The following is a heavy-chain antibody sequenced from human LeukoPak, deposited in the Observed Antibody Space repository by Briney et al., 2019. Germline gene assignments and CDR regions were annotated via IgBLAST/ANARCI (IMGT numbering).Heavy chain of an antibody. Sequence: SETLSLTCTVSGYSISSGYYWGWIRQPPGKGLEWIGSIYHSGSTYYNPSLKSRVTISVDTSKNQFSLKLSSVTAADTAVYYCARVAGYNRGRYYYYYMDVWGKGTTVTVSS. D-gene: IGHD5-24*01. J-gene: IGHJ6*03. CDR1: GYSISSGYY. CDR3: ARVAGYNRGRYYYYYMDV. CDR2: IYHSGST. V-gene: IGHV4-38-2*02.